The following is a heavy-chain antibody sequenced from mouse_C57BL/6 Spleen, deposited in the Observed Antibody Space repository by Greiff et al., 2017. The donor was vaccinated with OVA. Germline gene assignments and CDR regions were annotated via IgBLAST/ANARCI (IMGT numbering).Heavy chain of an antibody. CDR1: GYTFTSYW. CDR3: ARRDYDYAYYFDY. V-gene: IGHV1-59*01. CDR2: IDPSDSYT. D-gene: IGHD2-4*01. Sequence: VQLQQPGAELVRPGTSVKLSCKASGYTFTSYWMHWVKQRPGQGLEWIGVIDPSDSYTNYNQKFKGKATLTVDTSSSTAYMQLSSLTSEDSAVYYCARRDYDYAYYFDYWGQGTTLTVSS. J-gene: IGHJ2*01.